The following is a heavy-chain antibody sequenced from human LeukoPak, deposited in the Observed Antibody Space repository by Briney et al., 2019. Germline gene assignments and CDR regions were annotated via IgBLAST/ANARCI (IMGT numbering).Heavy chain of an antibody. J-gene: IGHJ4*02. CDR1: GFTFSSYS. Sequence: GRSLTLSCAASGFTFSSYSFNWVRQAPGKGLEWVSSINTISSYIYYADSVKGRFTISRDNAKNSLSLQMNSLRVEDTAVYYCARLRRNSDSGGYYYCYDYWGQGTLVTVSS. CDR3: ARLRRNSDSGGYYYCYDY. CDR2: INTISSYI. D-gene: IGHD3-22*01. V-gene: IGHV3-21*01.